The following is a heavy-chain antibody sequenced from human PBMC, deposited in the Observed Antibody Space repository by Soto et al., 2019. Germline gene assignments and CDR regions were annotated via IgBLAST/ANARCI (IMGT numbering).Heavy chain of an antibody. V-gene: IGHV4-4*02. CDR2: IYHTGIT. Sequence: QVQLQESGPGLVKPSGTLSLTCAVSGGSISTMDWWTWVRQPPGKGLQWIGEIYHTGITNYNPSLQSRVTMSIDESRTSFSLNLDSVTAADTAVYYCAARRDAGPVWGQGTLVTVSS. CDR1: GGSISTMDW. CDR3: AARRDAGPV. D-gene: IGHD6-13*01. J-gene: IGHJ4*02.